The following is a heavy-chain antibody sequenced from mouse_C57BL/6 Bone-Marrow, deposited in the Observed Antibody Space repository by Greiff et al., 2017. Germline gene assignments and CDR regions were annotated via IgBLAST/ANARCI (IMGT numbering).Heavy chain of an antibody. CDR2: IHPNSGST. D-gene: IGHD2-2*01. CDR3: ARGKDYGYDADY. Sequence: QVQLQQPGAELVKPGASVKLSCKASGYTFTSYWMHWVKQRPGQGLEWIGMIHPNSGSTNYNEKFKSKATLTVDKSSSTAYMQLSSLTSEDSAVYYCARGKDYGYDADYWGQGTTLTVSS. V-gene: IGHV1-64*01. J-gene: IGHJ2*01. CDR1: GYTFTSYW.